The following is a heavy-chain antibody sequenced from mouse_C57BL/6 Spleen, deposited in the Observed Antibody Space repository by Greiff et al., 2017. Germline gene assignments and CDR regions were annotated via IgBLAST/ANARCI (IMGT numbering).Heavy chain of an antibody. J-gene: IGHJ1*03. CDR1: GYTFTSYW. D-gene: IGHD1-1*01. Sequence: QVQLQQPGAELVMPGASVKLSCKASGYTFTSYWMHWVKQRPGQGLEWIGEIDPSDSYTNYNQKFKGKSTLTEDKSSSTAYMQLSSLTSEDSAVYYCARNILNYYGSSYSYWYFDVWGTGTTVTVSS. CDR3: ARNILNYYGSSYSYWYFDV. CDR2: IDPSDSYT. V-gene: IGHV1-69*01.